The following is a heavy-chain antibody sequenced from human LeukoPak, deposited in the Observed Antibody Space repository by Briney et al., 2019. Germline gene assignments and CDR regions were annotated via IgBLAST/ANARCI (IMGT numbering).Heavy chain of an antibody. J-gene: IGHJ4*02. D-gene: IGHD2-15*01. CDR3: ARGYCSGADCYYFDN. V-gene: IGHV4-59*01. Sequence: PSETLSLTCTVSGGSISSYYWSWIRQPPGKGLEWIGYIYYSGSANYNPSLKSRVTISVDTSKNQFSLKLSSVTAADTAVYYCARGYCSGADCYYFDNWGQGTLVTVSS. CDR2: IYYSGSA. CDR1: GGSISSYY.